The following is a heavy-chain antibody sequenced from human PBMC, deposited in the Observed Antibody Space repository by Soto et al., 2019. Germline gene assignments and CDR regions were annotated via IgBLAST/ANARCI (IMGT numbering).Heavy chain of an antibody. D-gene: IGHD4-17*01. CDR3: MTSVTTHDY. J-gene: IGHJ4*02. CDR1: GFTLSSYW. CDR2: IKQDGSQK. V-gene: IGHV3-7*01. Sequence: EVQLVESGGGLVQPGGSLRLSCAASGFTLSSYWMNWVRLAPGKGLEWVANIKQDGSQKNYVDSVKGRFTITRDNAKNSLYLQISSLRAEDRAVYYCMTSVTTHDYWGQGTLVTVSS.